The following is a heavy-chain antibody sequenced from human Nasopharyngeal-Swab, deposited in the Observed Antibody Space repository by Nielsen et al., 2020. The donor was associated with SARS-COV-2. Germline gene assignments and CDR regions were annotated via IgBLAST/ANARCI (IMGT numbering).Heavy chain of an antibody. CDR1: GFTFRDSA. J-gene: IGHJ4*02. D-gene: IGHD2-15*01. CDR2: ISSKGNNYAT. V-gene: IGHV3-73*01. Sequence: GGSLRLSCAASGFTFRDSAIHWVRQASGEGLEWVARISSKGNNYATAYSASVKGRFIIFRDDPTNTAYLQMNSLKTEDTAMYYCTRCGGGCYSGRDYWGQGTLVTVSS. CDR3: TRCGGGCYSGRDY.